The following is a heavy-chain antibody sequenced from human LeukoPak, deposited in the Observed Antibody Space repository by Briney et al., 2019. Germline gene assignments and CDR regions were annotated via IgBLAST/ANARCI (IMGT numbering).Heavy chain of an antibody. Sequence: PGGSLRLSCAASGFTFSSNWMQWVRQAPGKGLVWVSRINSDGRSTSYADSVKGRFTISRDNAKNTLYLQMNSLRAEDTAVYYCARLRYDSSGRFFDNWGQGTLVTVSS. D-gene: IGHD3-22*01. V-gene: IGHV3-74*01. CDR2: INSDGRST. CDR3: ARLRYDSSGRFFDN. CDR1: GFTFSSNW. J-gene: IGHJ4*02.